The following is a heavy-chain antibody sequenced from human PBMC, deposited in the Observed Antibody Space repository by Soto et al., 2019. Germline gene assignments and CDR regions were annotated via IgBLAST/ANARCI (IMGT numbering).Heavy chain of an antibody. D-gene: IGHD3-10*01. CDR1: GYTFTSYG. Sequence: ASVKVSCKASGYTFTSYGISWVRQAPGQGLEWMGWISAYNGNTNYAQKLQGRVTMTTDTSTSTAYMELRGLRSDDTAVYYCARVGYYYGSGSYYGTRYYFDYWGQGTLVTVSS. CDR3: ARVGYYYGSGSYYGTRYYFDY. J-gene: IGHJ4*02. CDR2: ISAYNGNT. V-gene: IGHV1-18*01.